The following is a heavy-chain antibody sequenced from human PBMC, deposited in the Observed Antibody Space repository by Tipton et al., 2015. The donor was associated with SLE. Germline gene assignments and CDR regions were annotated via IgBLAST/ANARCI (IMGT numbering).Heavy chain of an antibody. V-gene: IGHV3-53*01. Sequence: SLRLSCAASGFTVSSNYMSWVRQAPGKGLEWVSVIYSGGSTYYADSVKGRFTISRDNAKNSLYLQMNSLRAEDTAVYYCAKAPQYYDFWSEGWGQGTLVTVSS. D-gene: IGHD3-3*01. CDR3: AKAPQYYDFWSEG. J-gene: IGHJ4*02. CDR2: IYSGGST. CDR1: GFTVSSNY.